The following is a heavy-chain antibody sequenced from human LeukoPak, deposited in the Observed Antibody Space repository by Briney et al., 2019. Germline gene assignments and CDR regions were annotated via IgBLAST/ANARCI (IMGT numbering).Heavy chain of an antibody. CDR2: ISSSGST. V-gene: IGHV3-53*01. CDR1: GFAVSSNY. Sequence: GSLRLSCAASGFAVSSNYMSWVRQAPGKGLEWVSVISSSGSTYYADSVKGRFTISRDNSKNTLYLQMNSLRAEDTAVYYCARGGDSSGSIRSAFDIWGQGTMVTVSS. J-gene: IGHJ3*02. D-gene: IGHD3-22*01. CDR3: ARGGDSSGSIRSAFDI.